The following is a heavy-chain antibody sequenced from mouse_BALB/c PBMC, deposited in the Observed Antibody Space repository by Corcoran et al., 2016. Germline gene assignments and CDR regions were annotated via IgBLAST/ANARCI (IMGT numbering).Heavy chain of an antibody. V-gene: IGHV9-3-1*01. D-gene: IGHD1-1*01. CDR1: GYTFTNYG. Sequence: QIQLVQSGPELKKPGETVKISCKASGYTFTNYGMNWVKQAPGKGLKWMGWINTYTGEPTYADDFKGRFAFSLETSASTAYLQINNLKNEDTATYFCARFYYGSSYGYFDVWGAGTTVTVSS. J-gene: IGHJ1*01. CDR3: ARFYYGSSYGYFDV. CDR2: INTYTGEP.